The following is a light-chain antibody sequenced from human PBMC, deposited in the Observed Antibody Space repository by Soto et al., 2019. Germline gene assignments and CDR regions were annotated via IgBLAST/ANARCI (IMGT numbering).Light chain of an antibody. CDR1: QAIRND. V-gene: IGKV1-6*01. Sequence: AIQMTQSPSSLSASVGDRVTITCRASQAIRNDLGWYQQKPGKAPNXXIFGASNLQAGVPVRFSASGSGTNFTLTISNLQPEDFASYYCLQDYTYPWTFGQGTKVDIK. J-gene: IGKJ1*01. CDR2: GAS. CDR3: LQDYTYPWT.